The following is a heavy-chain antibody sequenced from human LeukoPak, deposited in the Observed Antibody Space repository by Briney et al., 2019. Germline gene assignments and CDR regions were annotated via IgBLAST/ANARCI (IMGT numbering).Heavy chain of an antibody. CDR2: MSGDTLGT. D-gene: IGHD6-6*01. CDR3: AKGSAAGRPYYFDY. CDR1: GFTFSNYV. J-gene: IGHJ4*02. Sequence: GGSLRLSCAASGFTFSNYVMSWVRQAPGKELEWVSAMSGDTLGTYYADSVRGRFTISRDNSKNTLYLLMNSLRVEDTAVYYCAKGSAAGRPYYFDYWGQGTLVTVSS. V-gene: IGHV3-23*01.